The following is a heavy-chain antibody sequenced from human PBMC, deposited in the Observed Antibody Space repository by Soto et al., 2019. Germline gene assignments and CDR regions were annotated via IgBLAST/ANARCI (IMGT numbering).Heavy chain of an antibody. CDR3: AKDRAVAGRSGAFDI. D-gene: IGHD6-19*01. CDR1: GFTRISYG. Sequence: GGALRVSCAASGFTRISYGMHWVRQAPGKGLEWVALISLDGSKEYYADSVKGRFPISRDNSKNTLYLQMNSLRGEDTAVYYCAKDRAVAGRSGAFDIWGQGTMVTVSS. CDR2: ISLDGSKE. V-gene: IGHV3-30*18. J-gene: IGHJ3*02.